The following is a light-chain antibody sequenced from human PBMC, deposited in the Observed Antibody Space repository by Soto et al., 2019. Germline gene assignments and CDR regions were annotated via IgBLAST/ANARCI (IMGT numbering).Light chain of an antibody. CDR1: NSNIGTYT. CDR2: TDY. V-gene: IGLV1-44*01. J-gene: IGLJ3*02. Sequence: QSVLTQPPSASGTPGQRVIISCSGSNSNIGTYTVNWYQQLPGTAPKLLIYTDYQRPSGVPDRFSGSRSGTSASLAISGLQSEDEADYYCASWGDSLSGGVFGGGTKLPVL. CDR3: ASWGDSLSGGV.